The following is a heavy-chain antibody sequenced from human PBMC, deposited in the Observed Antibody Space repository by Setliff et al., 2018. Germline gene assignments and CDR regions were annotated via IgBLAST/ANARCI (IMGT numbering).Heavy chain of an antibody. D-gene: IGHD3-10*01. CDR2: VTVYNGNT. V-gene: IGHV1-18*01. J-gene: IGHJ4*02. CDR3: ARVESMVRGKNILRHFDY. Sequence: ASVKVSCKASAHIFKSYGISWVRQAPGQGLEWVGWVTVYNGNTKYAQNLQGRLTLTTDISTSTAYMELGSLTTDDTAVYYCARVESMVRGKNILRHFDYWGQGIQVTVSS. CDR1: AHIFKSYG.